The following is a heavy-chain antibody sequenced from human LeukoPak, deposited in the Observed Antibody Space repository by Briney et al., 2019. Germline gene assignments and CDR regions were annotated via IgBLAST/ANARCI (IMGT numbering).Heavy chain of an antibody. CDR2: TYYRSKWYN. Sequence: SQTLSLTCAISGDSVSRNSATWNWIRQSPARGLEWLGRTYYRSKWYNDYAVSVKSRITINPDTSKNQFSLRLSSVTAADTAVYYCSRLYGDYGWFDPWGQGTLVTVSS. CDR3: SRLYGDYGWFDP. CDR1: GDSVSRNSAT. J-gene: IGHJ5*02. V-gene: IGHV6-1*01. D-gene: IGHD4-17*01.